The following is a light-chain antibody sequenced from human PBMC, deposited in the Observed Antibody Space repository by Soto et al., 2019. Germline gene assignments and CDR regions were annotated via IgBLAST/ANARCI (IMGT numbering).Light chain of an antibody. Sequence: DIQMTQSPSSLSATVGDRVTITCRASQDISNYLAWHQQKPGKVPKLLISAASTLQPGVPSRFSGSGSGTDFTLTISSLQPEDVATYYCQKYNGAPPETFGPGTKVAIK. J-gene: IGKJ3*01. CDR1: QDISNY. V-gene: IGKV1-27*01. CDR2: AAS. CDR3: QKYNGAPPET.